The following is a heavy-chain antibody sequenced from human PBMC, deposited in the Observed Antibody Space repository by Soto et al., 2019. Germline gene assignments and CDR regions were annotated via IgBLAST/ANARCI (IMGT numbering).Heavy chain of an antibody. Sequence: QVQLVQSGTEVKKPGASVKVSCKASGYTFTNYGISWVRQAPGQGLEWMGWISTYNGHTNYAQKLQDRGTMPTDTSTNRAYMELTSLRSDDTAVYYCARDHDYGDNVVTYWFDPWGQGTLVTVSS. CDR1: GYTFTNYG. CDR3: ARDHDYGDNVVTYWFDP. J-gene: IGHJ5*02. CDR2: ISTYNGHT. V-gene: IGHV1-18*01. D-gene: IGHD4-17*01.